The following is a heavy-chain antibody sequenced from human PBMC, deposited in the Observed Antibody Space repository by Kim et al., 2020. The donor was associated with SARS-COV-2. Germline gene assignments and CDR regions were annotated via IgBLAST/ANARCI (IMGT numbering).Heavy chain of an antibody. Sequence: KGRFTISRDNSKNTLYLQMNSLRAEDTAVYYCAKDGNYYDSSGYYAIFDYWGQGTLVTVSS. CDR3: AKDGNYYDSSGYYAIFDY. D-gene: IGHD3-22*01. V-gene: IGHV3-23*01. J-gene: IGHJ4*02.